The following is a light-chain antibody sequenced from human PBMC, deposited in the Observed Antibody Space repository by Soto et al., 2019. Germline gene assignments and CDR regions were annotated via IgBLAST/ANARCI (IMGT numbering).Light chain of an antibody. CDR3: QYLGY. Sequence: DIQLTQSPSFLSASVGDRVTITCRASQGINNYLAWYQQRPGKAPKLLIHSASTLQFGVPSRFSGSGSGSEFTFTVSSLQAEDIATYYCQYLGYFGQGTKVEIK. CDR2: SAS. J-gene: IGKJ1*01. V-gene: IGKV1-9*01. CDR1: QGINNY.